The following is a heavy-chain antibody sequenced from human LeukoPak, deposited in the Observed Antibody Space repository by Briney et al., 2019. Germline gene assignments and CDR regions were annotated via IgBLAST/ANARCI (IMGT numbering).Heavy chain of an antibody. J-gene: IGHJ4*02. D-gene: IGHD2-15*01. Sequence: PGGSLRLSCAASGFTFSSYAMHWVRQAPGKGLEWVAVISYDGSNKYYADSVKGRFTISRDNSKNTLYLQMNSLRADDTAIYYCARGEKNPYCSGGSCYPRGLDQLAAQDYWGQGTLVTVSS. V-gene: IGHV3-30*04. CDR1: GFTFSSYA. CDR2: ISYDGSNK. CDR3: ARGEKNPYCSGGSCYPRGLDQLAAQDY.